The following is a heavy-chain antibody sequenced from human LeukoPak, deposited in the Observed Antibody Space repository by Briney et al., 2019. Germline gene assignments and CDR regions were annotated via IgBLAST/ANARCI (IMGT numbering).Heavy chain of an antibody. Sequence: GGSLRLSCSASGVIFSNYWMTWVRQAPGKGLEWVANIKQDGSEKYYVDSVKGRFTISRDNAKKSLYLQMNSLRAEDTAVYFCAGEMIFLESWGQGTLVTVSS. J-gene: IGHJ4*02. D-gene: IGHD3/OR15-3a*01. V-gene: IGHV3-7*02. CDR2: IKQDGSEK. CDR1: GVIFSNYW. CDR3: AGEMIFLES.